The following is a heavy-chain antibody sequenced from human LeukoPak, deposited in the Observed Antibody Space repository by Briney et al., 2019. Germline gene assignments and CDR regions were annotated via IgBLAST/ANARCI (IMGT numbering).Heavy chain of an antibody. CDR2: ISSSSSYI. CDR1: GFTFSSYS. Sequence: GGSLRLSCAASGFTFSSYSMNWVRQAPGKGLEWVSSISSSSSYISYSDSVKGRFTISRDNAKNSLYLQVNSLRAEDTAVYYCARTLSGYCSSTSCYGSNYYYYYMDVWGKGTTVTVSS. J-gene: IGHJ6*03. D-gene: IGHD2-2*01. CDR3: ARTLSGYCSSTSCYGSNYYYYYMDV. V-gene: IGHV3-21*01.